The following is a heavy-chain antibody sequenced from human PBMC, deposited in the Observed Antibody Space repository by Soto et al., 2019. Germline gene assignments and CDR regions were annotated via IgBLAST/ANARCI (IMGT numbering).Heavy chain of an antibody. D-gene: IGHD3-22*01. Sequence: ASVKVSCKVSGYTLTELSMHWVRQAPGKGLEWMGGFDPEDGETIYAQKFQGRVTMTEDTSTDTAYMELSSLRSEDTAVYYCATDPFAYYYDSSGYYLDYWGQGTRVTSPQ. CDR3: ATDPFAYYYDSSGYYLDY. J-gene: IGHJ4*02. V-gene: IGHV1-24*01. CDR1: GYTLTELS. CDR2: FDPEDGET.